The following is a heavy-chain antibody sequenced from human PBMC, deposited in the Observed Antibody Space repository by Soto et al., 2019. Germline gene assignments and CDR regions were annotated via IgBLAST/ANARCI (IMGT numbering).Heavy chain of an antibody. CDR2: IYYSGST. V-gene: IGHV4-31*03. Sequence: SETLSLTCTVSGGSISSGGYYWSWIRQHPGKGLEWIGYIYYSGSTYYNPSLKSRVTISVDTSKNQFSLKLSSVTAADTAVYYCARSRRVSSSTFDYWGQGTLVTVSS. D-gene: IGHD6-6*01. CDR3: ARSRRVSSSTFDY. J-gene: IGHJ4*02. CDR1: GGSISSGGYY.